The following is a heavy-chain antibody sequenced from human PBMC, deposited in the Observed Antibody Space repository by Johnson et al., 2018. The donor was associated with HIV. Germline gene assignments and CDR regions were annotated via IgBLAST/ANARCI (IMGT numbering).Heavy chain of an antibody. CDR2: IKQDGTEK. Sequence: VQLVESGGGVVQPGRSLRLSCAASGFTFNTYWMSWVRQAPGKGLEWVANIKQDGTEKYYVDSVKGRFTISRDNAKNSLSLQMNSLRAEDTAVYYCARGGNGDYRDAFDIWGQGTMVTVSS. CDR3: ARGGNGDYRDAFDI. J-gene: IGHJ3*02. CDR1: GFTFNTYW. V-gene: IGHV3-7*02. D-gene: IGHD4-17*01.